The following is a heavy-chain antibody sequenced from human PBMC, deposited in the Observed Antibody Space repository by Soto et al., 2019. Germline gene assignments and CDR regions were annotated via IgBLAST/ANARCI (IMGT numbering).Heavy chain of an antibody. CDR1: GFTFSNAG. CDR2: IKSKTDGGTT. Sequence: PGGSLILSCAASGFTFSNAGMNWVRQAPGKGLEWVGRIKSKTDGGTTDYAAPVKGRFTISRDDSKNTPYLQMNSLKTEDTAVYYCTTVGGNYWYYYYGMDVWGQGTTVTVSS. D-gene: IGHD2-21*02. V-gene: IGHV3-15*07. CDR3: TTVGGNYWYYYYGMDV. J-gene: IGHJ6*02.